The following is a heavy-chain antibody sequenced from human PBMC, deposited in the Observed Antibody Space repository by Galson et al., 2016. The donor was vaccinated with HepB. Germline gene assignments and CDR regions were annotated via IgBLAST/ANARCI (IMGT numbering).Heavy chain of an antibody. J-gene: IGHJ4*02. CDR3: ARGAVDYSVYFDY. V-gene: IGHV1-2*04. D-gene: IGHD4-11*01. Sequence: SVKVSCKASGYTFTGYYMHWVRQAPGQGLEWMGWINPKSGGTNYAQKFQGWVTMTRDTSISAAYMELNRLRSDDTAVYYFARGAVDYSVYFDYWGQGTLVTVSS. CDR2: INPKSGGT. CDR1: GYTFTGYY.